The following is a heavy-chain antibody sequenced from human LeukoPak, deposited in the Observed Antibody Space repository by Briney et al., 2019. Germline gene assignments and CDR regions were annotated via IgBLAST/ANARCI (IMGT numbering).Heavy chain of an antibody. CDR1: GYIFTSYG. CDR3: ARVEGGGRRGYWFDP. CDR2: SSTYNGNT. D-gene: IGHD3-16*01. J-gene: IGHJ5*02. V-gene: IGHV1-18*01. Sequence: ASVKVSCKASGYIFTSYGISWVRQAPGLGLEWMGWSSTYNGNTNYAQKFQGRVTMTTDTSTSTAYMELGSLTSDDTAVYYCARVEGGGRRGYWFDPWGQGTLVTVSS.